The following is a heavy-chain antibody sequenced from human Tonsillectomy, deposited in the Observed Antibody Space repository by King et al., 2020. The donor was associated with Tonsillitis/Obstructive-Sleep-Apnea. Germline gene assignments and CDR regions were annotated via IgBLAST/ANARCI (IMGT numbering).Heavy chain of an antibody. J-gene: IGHJ5*02. CDR1: GYSFPSYW. CDR3: ARLQRGGASPGTWFVP. CDR2: IYPGDSDT. Sequence: QLVQSGAEVKKPGESLKISCKGSGYSFPSYWIAWVRQMPGKGVEWMGIIYPGDSDTRYSPSFQGQVTISADKSISTAYLQWSSLKASDTAMYYCARLQRGGASPGTWFVPRGQGTLCTVSS. V-gene: IGHV5-51*03. D-gene: IGHD3-16*01.